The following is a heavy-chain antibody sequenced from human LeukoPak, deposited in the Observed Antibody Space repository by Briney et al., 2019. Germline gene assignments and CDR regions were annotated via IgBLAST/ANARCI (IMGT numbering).Heavy chain of an antibody. Sequence: PSETLSLTCSVSGDSISSYYWSWIRQPPGKGLEWIGYIYYSGSTNYNPSLKSRVTISVDTSKNQFSLKLSSVTAADTAVYYCARYRYSYGDFDYWGQGTLVTVSS. CDR1: GDSISSYY. CDR3: ARYRYSYGDFDY. V-gene: IGHV4-59*01. CDR2: IYYSGST. J-gene: IGHJ4*02. D-gene: IGHD5-18*01.